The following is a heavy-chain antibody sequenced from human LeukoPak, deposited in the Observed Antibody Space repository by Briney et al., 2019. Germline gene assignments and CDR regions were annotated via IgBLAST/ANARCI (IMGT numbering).Heavy chain of an antibody. V-gene: IGHV1-2*02. CDR2: MNANNGAT. D-gene: IGHD2-2*01. J-gene: IGHJ4*02. Sequence: ASVKVSCKTSGYTFSDYYIHWVRQAPGQGLEWMAWMNANNGATDSSQRFQGRVTVTGDTSITTAYMELHSLRSDDTAVYYCARAAASSHFDHWGQGTLVTVSS. CDR1: GYTFSDYY. CDR3: ARAAASSHFDH.